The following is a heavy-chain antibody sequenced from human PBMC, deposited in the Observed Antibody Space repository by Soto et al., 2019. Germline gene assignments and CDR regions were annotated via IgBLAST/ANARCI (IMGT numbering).Heavy chain of an antibody. CDR3: ARAFGGFWSANGAFDI. Sequence: SVKVSCKASGGTFSSYAISWVRQAPGQGLEWMGGIIPIFGTANYAQKFQGRVTITADKSTSTAYTELSSLRSEDTAVYYCARAFGGFWSANGAFDIWGQGTMVTVSS. D-gene: IGHD3-3*01. CDR2: IIPIFGTA. V-gene: IGHV1-69*06. J-gene: IGHJ3*02. CDR1: GGTFSSYA.